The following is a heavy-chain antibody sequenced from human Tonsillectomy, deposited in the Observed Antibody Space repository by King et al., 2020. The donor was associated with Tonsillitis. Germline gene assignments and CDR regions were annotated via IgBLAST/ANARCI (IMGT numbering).Heavy chain of an antibody. Sequence: QLQESGPGLVKPSETLSLTCTVSGGSVSSGSYYWSWIRQPPGKGLEWIGYIYYSGSTNYNPSLKSRVTISVDTSKNQFSLKLSSVTAAATAVYYCARDDSAHGWRFGMDVWGQGTTVTVSS. D-gene: IGHD6-19*01. V-gene: IGHV4-61*01. CDR3: ARDDSAHGWRFGMDV. CDR1: GGSVSSGSYY. J-gene: IGHJ6*02. CDR2: IYYSGST.